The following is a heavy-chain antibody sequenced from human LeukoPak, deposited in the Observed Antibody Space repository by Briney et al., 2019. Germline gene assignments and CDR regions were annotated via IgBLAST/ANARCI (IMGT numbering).Heavy chain of an antibody. J-gene: IGHJ4*02. D-gene: IGHD4-23*01. CDR3: ARLETTVVTRTSFDY. V-gene: IGHV1-18*01. Sequence: ASVKVSCKASGYTFTSYGISWVRQAPGQGLEWVGWISAYNGNTNYAQKLQGRVTMTTDTSTSTAYMELRSLRSDDTAVYYCARLETTVVTRTSFDYWGQGTLVTVSS. CDR1: GYTFTSYG. CDR2: ISAYNGNT.